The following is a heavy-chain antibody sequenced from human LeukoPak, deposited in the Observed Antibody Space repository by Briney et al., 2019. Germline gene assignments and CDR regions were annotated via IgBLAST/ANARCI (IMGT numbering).Heavy chain of an antibody. V-gene: IGHV1-69*13. J-gene: IGHJ4*02. Sequence: ASVKVSCKASGGTFSSYAISWVRQAPGQGLEWMGGIIPIFGTANYAQKFQGRVTITADESTSTAYMELSSLRSEDTAVYYCARGRPYYDYVWGSYRDFDYWGQGTLVTVSS. D-gene: IGHD3-16*02. CDR2: IIPIFGTA. CDR3: ARGRPYYDYVWGSYRDFDY. CDR1: GGTFSSYA.